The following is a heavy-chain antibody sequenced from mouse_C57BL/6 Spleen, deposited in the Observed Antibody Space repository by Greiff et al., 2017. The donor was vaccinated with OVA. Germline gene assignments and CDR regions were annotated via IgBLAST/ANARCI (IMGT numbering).Heavy chain of an antibody. CDR2: IYWDDDK. V-gene: IGHV8-12*01. CDR3: ARGGITTVVENYFDY. J-gene: IGHJ2*01. CDR1: GFSLSTSGMG. D-gene: IGHD1-1*01. Sequence: QVTLKESGPGILQSSQTLSLTCSFSGFSLSTSGMGVSWIRQPSGKGLEWLAHIYWDDDKRYNPSLKSRLTISKDTSRNQVFLKITSVDTADTATYYCARGGITTVVENYFDYWGQGTTLTVSS.